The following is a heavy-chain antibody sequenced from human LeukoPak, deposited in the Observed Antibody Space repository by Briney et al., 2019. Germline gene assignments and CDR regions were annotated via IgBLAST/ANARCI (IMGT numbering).Heavy chain of an antibody. CDR1: GFTFSSYG. CDR2: IWYDGSNK. Sequence: GRSLRLSCAASGFTFSSYGMHWVRQAPGKGLEWVAVIWYDGSNKYYADSVKGRFTISRDNSKNTLYLQMNSLRAEDTAVYYCARGVYGSGSSFDYWGQGTLVTVSS. D-gene: IGHD3-10*01. V-gene: IGHV3-33*01. CDR3: ARGVYGSGSSFDY. J-gene: IGHJ4*02.